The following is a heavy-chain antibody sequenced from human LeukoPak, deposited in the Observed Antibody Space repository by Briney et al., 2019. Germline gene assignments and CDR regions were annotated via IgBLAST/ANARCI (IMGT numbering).Heavy chain of an antibody. V-gene: IGHV3-33*01. D-gene: IGHD6-19*01. Sequence: XYDGSNKYYADSVKGRFTISRGNSKNTLYLQMNSLRAEDTAVYYCARKVSPSGWYQYYGMDVWGQGTTVTVSS. J-gene: IGHJ6*02. CDR2: XYDGSNK. CDR3: ARKVSPSGWYQYYGMDV.